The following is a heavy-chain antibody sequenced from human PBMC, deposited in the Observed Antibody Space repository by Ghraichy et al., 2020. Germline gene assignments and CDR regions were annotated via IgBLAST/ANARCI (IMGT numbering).Heavy chain of an antibody. D-gene: IGHD4-11*01. CDR2: IKQDGSEQ. CDR1: GFTFSRYW. V-gene: IGHV3-7*01. Sequence: GGSLRLSCAASGFTFSRYWMSWVRQSPGKGLEWVANIKQDGSEQYYVDSVTGRFTISRDNAKNSLYLQMNSLRVEDTAVYYCAREKYSNSPFDYWGQGSLVTVSS. CDR3: AREKYSNSPFDY. J-gene: IGHJ4*02.